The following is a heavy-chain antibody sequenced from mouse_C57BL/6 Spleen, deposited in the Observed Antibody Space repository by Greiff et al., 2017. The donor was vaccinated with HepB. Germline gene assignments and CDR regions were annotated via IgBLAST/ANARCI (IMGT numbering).Heavy chain of an antibody. Sequence: QVQLQQPGAELVKPGASVKLSCKASGYTFTSYWMHWVKQRPGQGLEWIGMIHPNSSSTNYNEKFKSKATLTVDKSSSTAYMQLSSLTSEDSAVYYCARFITTVEGYFDVWGTGTTVTVSS. V-gene: IGHV1-64*01. D-gene: IGHD1-1*01. CDR1: GYTFTSYW. CDR2: IHPNSSST. J-gene: IGHJ1*03. CDR3: ARFITTVEGYFDV.